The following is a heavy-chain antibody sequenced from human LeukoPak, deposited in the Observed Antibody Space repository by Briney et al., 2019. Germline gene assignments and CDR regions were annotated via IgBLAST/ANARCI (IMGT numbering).Heavy chain of an antibody. D-gene: IGHD1-14*01. CDR2: INWNGGDT. Sequence: GGSLRLSCAASGFTFDDYAMNWVRQGPGKGLEWVSGINWNGGDTAYADSVKGRFTISRDNAKNTLYLQMNSLRAEDTAVYYCTRDLTGPLDYWGQGTLVTVSS. CDR3: TRDLTGPLDY. J-gene: IGHJ4*02. CDR1: GFTFDDYA. V-gene: IGHV3-20*04.